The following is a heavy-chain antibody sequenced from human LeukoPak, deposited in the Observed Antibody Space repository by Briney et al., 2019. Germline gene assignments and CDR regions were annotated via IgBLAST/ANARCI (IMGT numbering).Heavy chain of an antibody. CDR1: GASISSSNYY. J-gene: IGHJ3*02. CDR3: ARRSYYVPFDI. D-gene: IGHD1-26*01. V-gene: IGHV4-39*01. CDR2: MSYSGST. Sequence: SETLSLTCTVSGASISSSNYYWAWIRQPPGKGLEWIGSMSYSGSTYYNLSLKSRVTISVDTSKNQFSLKLSSVTAADTAVYYCARRSYYVPFDIWGQGTMVTVSS.